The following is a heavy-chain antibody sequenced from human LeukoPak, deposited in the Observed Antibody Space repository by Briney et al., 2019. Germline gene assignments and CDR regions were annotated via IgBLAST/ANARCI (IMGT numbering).Heavy chain of an antibody. V-gene: IGHV1-69*05. Sequence: GASVKVSCKASGGTFSSYAISWVRQAPGQGLEWMGRIIPTFGTANYAQKFQGRVTITTDESTSTAYMELSSLRSEDTAVYYCASGYGDYVELSSYFDYWGQGTLVTVSS. J-gene: IGHJ4*02. CDR2: IIPTFGTA. CDR1: GGTFSSYA. D-gene: IGHD4-17*01. CDR3: ASGYGDYVELSSYFDY.